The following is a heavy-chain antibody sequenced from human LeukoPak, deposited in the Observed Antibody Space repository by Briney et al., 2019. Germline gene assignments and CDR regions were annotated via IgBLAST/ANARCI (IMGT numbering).Heavy chain of an antibody. D-gene: IGHD3-16*01. CDR1: GFTVSSNY. J-gene: IGHJ4*02. CDR3: ARKEKITRPFDY. CDR2: IYSGGST. V-gene: IGHV3-53*01. Sequence: GGSLRLSCAASGFTVSSNYMSWVRQAPGKGLEWVSVIYSGGSTYYADSVKGRFTISRDNSKNTLYLQMNSLRAEDTAVYYCARKEKITRPFDYWGQGTLVTVSS.